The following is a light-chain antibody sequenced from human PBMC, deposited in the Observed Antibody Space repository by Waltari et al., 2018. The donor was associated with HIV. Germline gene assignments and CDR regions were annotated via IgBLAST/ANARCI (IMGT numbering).Light chain of an antibody. J-gene: IGKJ3*01. CDR2: AAS. CDR3: QQLNSYPLFT. CDR1: QGISSY. Sequence: DIQLTQSPSFLSASVGDRVTITCRASQGISSYLAWYQQKPGKAPKLLIYAASTLQSGVPSRFSGSGSGTEFTLTISSLQPEDFATYYCQQLNSYPLFTFGPGTKVDFK. V-gene: IGKV1-9*01.